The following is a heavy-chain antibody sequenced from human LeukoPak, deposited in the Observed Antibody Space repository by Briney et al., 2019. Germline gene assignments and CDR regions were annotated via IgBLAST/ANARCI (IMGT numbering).Heavy chain of an antibody. D-gene: IGHD6-13*01. CDR3: AKALPGVAAAGIPFIDY. V-gene: IGHV3-30*18. Sequence: GGSLRLSCAVSGFTFSDYGMHWVRQTPGKGLEWVAVMSYNGNYEYYADSVKGRFTISRDDSKNTLYLQMNSLRGEDTALYYCAKALPGVAAAGIPFIDYWGQGTLVTASS. J-gene: IGHJ4*02. CDR1: GFTFSDYG. CDR2: MSYNGNYE.